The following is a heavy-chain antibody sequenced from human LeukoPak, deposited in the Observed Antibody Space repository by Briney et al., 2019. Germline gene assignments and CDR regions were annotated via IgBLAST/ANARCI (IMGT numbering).Heavy chain of an antibody. CDR3: TRGRSKYYYDSSGYLDH. V-gene: IGHV3-49*04. CDR1: GFTFGDYA. CDR2: IRSKANGGTT. D-gene: IGHD3-22*01. J-gene: IGHJ4*02. Sequence: GGSLRLSCTASGFTFGDYAMSWVRQAPGKGLEWVGFIRSKANGGTTEYAASVKGRFTISRDDSKTIACLQMNSLKTEDTAVYYCTRGRSKYYYDSSGYLDHWGQGTLVTVSS.